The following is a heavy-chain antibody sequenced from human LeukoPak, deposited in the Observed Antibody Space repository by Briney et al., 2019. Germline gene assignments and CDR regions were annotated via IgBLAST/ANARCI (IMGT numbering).Heavy chain of an antibody. CDR3: ARGYSSGWYRGFDY. J-gene: IGHJ4*02. CDR1: GFTFSSYW. Sequence: LPGGSPRLSCAASGFTFSSYWMHWVRQAPGKGLVWVSRINSDGSSTSYADSVKGRFTISRDNAKNTLYLQMNSLRAEDTAVYYCARGYSSGWYRGFDYWGQGTLVTVSS. V-gene: IGHV3-74*01. CDR2: INSDGSST. D-gene: IGHD6-19*01.